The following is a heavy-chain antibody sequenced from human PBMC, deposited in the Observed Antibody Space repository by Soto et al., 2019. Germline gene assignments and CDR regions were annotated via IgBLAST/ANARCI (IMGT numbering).Heavy chain of an antibody. CDR1: GYTFTSYG. J-gene: IGHJ5*02. V-gene: IGHV1-18*01. CDR3: ARGIRLRSTLLNWFDP. Sequence: ASVKVSCKASGYTFTSYGISWVRQAPGQGLEWMGWISAYNGNTNYAQKLQGRVTMTTDTSTSTAYMELRSLRSDDTAVYYCARGIRLRSTLLNWFDPWGQGTLVTVS. D-gene: IGHD5-12*01. CDR2: ISAYNGNT.